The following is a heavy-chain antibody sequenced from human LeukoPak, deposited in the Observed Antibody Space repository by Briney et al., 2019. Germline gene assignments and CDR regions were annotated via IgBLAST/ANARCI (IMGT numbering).Heavy chain of an antibody. CDR2: MRFDGTEM. D-gene: IGHD1-1*01. Sequence: GGSLRLSCEASGFTFNNYWMSWVRQPPGKGLEWVANMRFDGTEMYYVDSVKGRFSISRDNAKNSVSLQMNSLRVEDTAVYYCAREKTTGPYYFDYWGQGILVTVSS. CDR1: GFTFNNYW. CDR3: AREKTTGPYYFDY. V-gene: IGHV3-7*03. J-gene: IGHJ4*02.